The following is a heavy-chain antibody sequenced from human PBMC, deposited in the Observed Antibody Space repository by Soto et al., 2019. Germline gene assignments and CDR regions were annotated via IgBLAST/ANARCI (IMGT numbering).Heavy chain of an antibody. V-gene: IGHV4-39*01. D-gene: IGHD1-1*01. CDR2: VFYSGST. Sequence: QLQLQESGPGLVKPSETLSLTCIVSGGSISSRSHYWGWIRRPPGKGLEWIGSVFYSGSTKYNSSLKRRVTMSVDTSTNQFSLQLTSVTAADTADYYCSRLNTEKYNVDNWGQGTLVIVSS. J-gene: IGHJ4*02. CDR3: SRLNTEKYNVDN. CDR1: GGSISSRSHY.